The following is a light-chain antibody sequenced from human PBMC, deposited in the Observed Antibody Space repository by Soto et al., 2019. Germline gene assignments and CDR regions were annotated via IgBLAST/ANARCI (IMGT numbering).Light chain of an antibody. V-gene: IGKV3-11*02. CDR2: DTS. CDR3: QQRSNWPLT. Sequence: EIVLTQSPFTLSLSPGDTATLSCRASESVVRYLAWYQQKPGQAPRLLMYDTSKRATGIPARFSGSGYGRDVTLTISSLEPEDFAVYYCQQRSNWPLTFGGGTKVEIK. J-gene: IGKJ4*01. CDR1: ESVVRY.